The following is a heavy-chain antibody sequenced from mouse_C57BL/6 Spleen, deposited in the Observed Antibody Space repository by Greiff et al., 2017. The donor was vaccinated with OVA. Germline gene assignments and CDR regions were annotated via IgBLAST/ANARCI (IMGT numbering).Heavy chain of an antibody. CDR2: ISDGGSYT. Sequence: DVKLVESGGGLVKPGGSLKLSCAASGFTFSSYAMSWVRQTPEKRLEWVATISDGGSYTYYPDNVKGRFTISRDNAKNNLYLQMSHLKSEDTAMYYCARDRGRPYYAMDYWGQGTSVTVSS. CDR3: ARDRGRPYYAMDY. V-gene: IGHV5-4*01. D-gene: IGHD3-3*01. J-gene: IGHJ4*01. CDR1: GFTFSSYA.